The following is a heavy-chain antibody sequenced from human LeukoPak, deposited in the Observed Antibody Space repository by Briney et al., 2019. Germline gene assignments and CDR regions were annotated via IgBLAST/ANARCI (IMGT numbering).Heavy chain of an antibody. CDR3: ARAVLSYGDYAFDY. V-gene: IGHV4-59*01. CDR1: GGSISSYY. D-gene: IGHD4-17*01. Sequence: PSETLSLTCTVSGGSISSYYWSWIRLPPGKGLEWIGYIYYSGSTNYNPSLKSRVTISVDTSKNQFSLKLSSVTAADTAVYYCARAVLSYGDYAFDYWGQGTLVTVSS. CDR2: IYYSGST. J-gene: IGHJ4*02.